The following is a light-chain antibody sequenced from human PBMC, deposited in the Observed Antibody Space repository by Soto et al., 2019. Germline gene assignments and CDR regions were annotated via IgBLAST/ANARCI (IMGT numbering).Light chain of an antibody. CDR2: GAT. CDR1: ESVSSN. V-gene: IGKV3-15*01. J-gene: IGKJ1*01. Sequence: EIVMTQSPATLSVSPGERATLSCRASESVSSNLAWYQQIPGQAPRLLIYGATPRANSIPDRFSGSGSRTEFTLPISSLQSEDFAVYYCQQYINWPPSTFGQGTKVEIK. CDR3: QQYINWPPST.